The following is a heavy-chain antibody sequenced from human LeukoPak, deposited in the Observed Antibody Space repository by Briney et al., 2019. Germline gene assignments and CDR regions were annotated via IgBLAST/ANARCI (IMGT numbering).Heavy chain of an antibody. CDR3: ARTVVATIDQDPYYYYYYMDV. CDR1: GGSISSYY. J-gene: IGHJ6*03. CDR2: IYYSGST. Sequence: SETLSLTCTVSGGSISSYYWSWIRQPPGKGLEWIGYIYYSGSTNYNPSLKSRVTISVDTSKNQFSLKLSSVTAADTAVYYCARTVVATIDQDPYYYYYYMDVWGKGTTVTVSS. D-gene: IGHD5-12*01. V-gene: IGHV4-59*01.